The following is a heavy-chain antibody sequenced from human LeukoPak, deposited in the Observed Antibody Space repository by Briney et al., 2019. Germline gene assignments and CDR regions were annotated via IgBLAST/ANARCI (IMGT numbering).Heavy chain of an antibody. V-gene: IGHV3-33*06. CDR1: GFSFSSYG. Sequence: GGSLSLSYAASGFSFSSYGMHWVRPAPGRGLEWVAVISFDERNKYDADSVKGRSTISRATSKNTLNLQMNSLRAEDTAVYYCAKGGNIAARPQSWYYYMDVWGKGTTVTVSS. CDR2: ISFDERNK. CDR3: AKGGNIAARPQSWYYYMDV. J-gene: IGHJ6*03. D-gene: IGHD6-6*01.